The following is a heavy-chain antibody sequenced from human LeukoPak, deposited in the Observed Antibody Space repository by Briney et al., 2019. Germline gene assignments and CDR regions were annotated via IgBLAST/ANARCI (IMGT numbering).Heavy chain of an antibody. CDR2: INAGNGNT. Sequence: ASVKVSCKASGYTFTSYAMHWVRQAPGQRLEWMGWINAGNGNTKYSQKFQGRVTITRDTSASTAYMELSSLRSEDTAVYYCARDVVAATYNWFDPWGQGTLVTVSS. J-gene: IGHJ5*02. CDR3: ARDVVAATYNWFDP. V-gene: IGHV1-3*01. CDR1: GYTFTSYA. D-gene: IGHD2-15*01.